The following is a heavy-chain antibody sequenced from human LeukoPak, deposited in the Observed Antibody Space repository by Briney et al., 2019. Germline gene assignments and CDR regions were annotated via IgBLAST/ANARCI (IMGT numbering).Heavy chain of an antibody. Sequence: GRSLRLSCAASGFTSSSYAMHWVRQAPGKGLEWVAVISYDGSNKYYADSVKGRFTISRDNSKNTLYLQMNSLGAEDTAVYYCARDGSRNKRDDAFDIWGQGTKVTVSS. CDR3: ARDGSRNKRDDAFDI. CDR1: GFTSSSYA. V-gene: IGHV3-30-3*01. J-gene: IGHJ3*02. D-gene: IGHD1-26*01. CDR2: ISYDGSNK.